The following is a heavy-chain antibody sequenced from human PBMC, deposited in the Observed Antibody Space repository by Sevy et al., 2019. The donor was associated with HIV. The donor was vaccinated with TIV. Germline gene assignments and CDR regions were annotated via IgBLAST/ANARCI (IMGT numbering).Heavy chain of an antibody. CDR2: ISYAGDNK. J-gene: IGHJ6*02. Sequence: GGSLRLSCAASGFAFSDYAMHWVRQAPGKGLEWVAAISYAGDNKYFADSVKGRFTVSKDNSKNTVYLEMNSLRAEDTAVYSCAKAHADCSGGTCYTAHYYYDMDVWGRGATVTVSS. D-gene: IGHD2-15*01. CDR1: GFAFSDYA. CDR3: AKAHADCSGGTCYTAHYYYDMDV. V-gene: IGHV3-30*18.